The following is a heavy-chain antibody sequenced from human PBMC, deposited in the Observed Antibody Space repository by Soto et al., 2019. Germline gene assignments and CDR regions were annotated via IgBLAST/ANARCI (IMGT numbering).Heavy chain of an antibody. Sequence: ESGGGVVQPGRSLRLSCAASGFTFSSYGMHWVRQAPGKGLEWVAVIWYDGSNKYYADSVKGRFTISRDNSKNTLYLQMNSLRAEDTAVYYCARDGGRNYYDSSGYFGYYGMDVWGQGTTVTVSS. CDR1: GFTFSSYG. J-gene: IGHJ6*02. CDR3: ARDGGRNYYDSSGYFGYYGMDV. CDR2: IWYDGSNK. V-gene: IGHV3-33*01. D-gene: IGHD3-22*01.